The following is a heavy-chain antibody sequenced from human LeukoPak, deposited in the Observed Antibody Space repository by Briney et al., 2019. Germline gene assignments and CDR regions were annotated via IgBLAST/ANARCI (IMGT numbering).Heavy chain of an antibody. CDR2: IFNSGGT. CDR3: AKSNGDGLGDI. D-gene: IGHD2-21*01. J-gene: IGHJ3*02. Sequence: SETLSLTCAVFGGSFNGYYWGWIRQTPGKGLEWIGNIFNSGGTYYSPSLTSRVTISLETSRNQSSLRLNSVTAADTAVYYCAKSNGDGLGDIWGQGTMVTVSS. V-gene: IGHV4-34*12. CDR1: GGSFNGYY.